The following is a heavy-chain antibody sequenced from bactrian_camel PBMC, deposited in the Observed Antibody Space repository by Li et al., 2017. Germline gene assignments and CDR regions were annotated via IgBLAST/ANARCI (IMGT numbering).Heavy chain of an antibody. CDR2: IDSDGRT. V-gene: IGHV3S53*01. D-gene: IGHD6*01. J-gene: IGHJ4*01. CDR1: GYPYSTSNQ. Sequence: QLVESGGGSVQSGGSLRLACDASGYPYSTSNQMGWFRQAPGKERERIASIDSDGRTSYPASEQGRFTISQDNTKNTLYLQMNSLTTEDSAMYYCAADPQCSWRTPYGSPAGQGTQVTVS.